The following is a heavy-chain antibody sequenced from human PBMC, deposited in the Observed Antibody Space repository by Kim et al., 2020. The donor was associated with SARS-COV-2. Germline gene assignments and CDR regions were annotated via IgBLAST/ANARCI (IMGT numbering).Heavy chain of an antibody. CDR3: ARVVTIFGVVCWFDP. D-gene: IGHD3-3*01. V-gene: IGHV3-7*04. J-gene: IGHJ5*02. Sequence: VATVKGRFTISRDNAKNSLYLQMNSLRAEDTAGYYCARVVTIFGVVCWFDPWGQGTLVTVSS.